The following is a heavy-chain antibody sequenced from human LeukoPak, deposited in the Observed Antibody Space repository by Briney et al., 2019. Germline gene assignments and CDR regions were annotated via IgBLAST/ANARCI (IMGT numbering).Heavy chain of an antibody. CDR2: ISGSGGST. J-gene: IGHJ4*02. V-gene: IGHV3-23*01. CDR3: AKDPSLGGYYFDY. CDR1: GFTLSSYA. Sequence: GGSLRLSCAASGFTLSSYAMSWVRQAPGKGLEWVSAISGSGGSTYYADSVKGRFTISRDNSKNTLYLQMNSLRAEDTAVYYCAKDPSLGGYYFDYWGQGTLVTVSS. D-gene: IGHD3-16*01.